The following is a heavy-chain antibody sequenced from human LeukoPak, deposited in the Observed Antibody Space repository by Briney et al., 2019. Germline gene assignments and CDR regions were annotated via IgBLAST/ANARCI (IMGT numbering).Heavy chain of an antibody. Sequence: PSETLSLTCTVSGGSISSYYWSWIRQPPGKGLEWIGYISYSGSTNYNPSLKSRVTISVDTSKNQFSLKLSSVTAADTAVYYCARGHSSGWRYYYYGMDVWGQGTTVTVSS. D-gene: IGHD6-19*01. CDR1: GGSISSYY. CDR3: ARGHSSGWRYYYYGMDV. CDR2: ISYSGST. V-gene: IGHV4-59*01. J-gene: IGHJ6*02.